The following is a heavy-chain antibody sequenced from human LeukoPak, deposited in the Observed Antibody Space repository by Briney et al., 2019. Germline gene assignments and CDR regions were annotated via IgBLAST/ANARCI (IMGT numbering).Heavy chain of an antibody. CDR2: IFNSGST. D-gene: IGHD2-2*01. V-gene: IGHV4-59*01. J-gene: IGHJ4*02. CDR1: GGSISSYY. CDR3: AKIVGLPATMAYFDY. Sequence: SETLSLTCTVSGGSISSYYWSWLRQPPGKGLELIGYIFNSGSTNYNPSLKSRVTMSLDTSKSQFSLRLNSVTAADTAVYYCAKIVGLPATMAYFDYWGQGILITVSS.